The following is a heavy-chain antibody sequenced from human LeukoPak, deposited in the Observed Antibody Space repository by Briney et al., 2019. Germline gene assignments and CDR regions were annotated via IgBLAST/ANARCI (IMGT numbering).Heavy chain of an antibody. CDR3: ARTIHYCSSTSCYTDAFDI. CDR2: IYYSGST. Sequence: SETLSLTCTVSGGSISSYYWSWIRQPPGKGLEWIGYIYYSGSTNYNPSLKSRVTMSVDTSKNQFSLKLSSVTAADTAVYYCARTIHYCSSTSCYTDAFDIWGQGTMVTVSS. D-gene: IGHD2-2*02. V-gene: IGHV4-59*12. J-gene: IGHJ3*02. CDR1: GGSISSYY.